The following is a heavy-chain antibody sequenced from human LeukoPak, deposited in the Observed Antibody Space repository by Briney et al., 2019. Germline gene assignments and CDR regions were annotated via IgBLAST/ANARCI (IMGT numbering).Heavy chain of an antibody. D-gene: IGHD1-26*01. CDR1: GLAFSDYW. CDR2: INREGNEK. J-gene: IGHJ4*02. Sequence: GGSLRLSCATFGLAFSDYWMTWVRQVPGKGLEWVANINREGNEKYYVDSVKGRFTTSRDNAKDSVDLQMDSLRVEDTAVYYCARVGTWELQRVFDFWGQGTLVTVSS. CDR3: ARVGTWELQRVFDF. V-gene: IGHV3-7*01.